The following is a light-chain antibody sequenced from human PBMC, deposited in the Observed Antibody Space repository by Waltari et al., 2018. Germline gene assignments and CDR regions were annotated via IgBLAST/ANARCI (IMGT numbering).Light chain of an antibody. CDR3: QQSYGTPPT. J-gene: IGKJ4*01. CDR1: QSINNY. V-gene: IGKV1-39*01. CDR2: AAS. Sequence: DIQMTPSPSSLSASVGDRVTITCRASQSINNYLNWYQLKPGKAPKLLVYAASRLQSGVPSRFRGSASGTDYTLTISSLHSEDFATYYCQQSYGTPPTFAGGTTVEI.